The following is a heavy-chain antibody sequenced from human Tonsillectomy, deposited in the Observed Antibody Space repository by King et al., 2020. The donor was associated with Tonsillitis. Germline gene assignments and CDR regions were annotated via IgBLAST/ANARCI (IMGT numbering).Heavy chain of an antibody. CDR3: ARGALPVGVDWYFDL. D-gene: IGHD1-26*01. V-gene: IGHV2-70*11. CDR2: IDWDDDK. Sequence: TLKESGPALVKPTQTLTLTCTFSGFSLSTSGMCVSWIRQPPGKALEWLARIDWDDDKYYSTSLKTRLTISKDTSKNQVVLTMTNMDPVETATYYCARGALPVGVDWYFDLWGRGTLVTVSS. CDR1: GFSLSTSGMC. J-gene: IGHJ2*01.